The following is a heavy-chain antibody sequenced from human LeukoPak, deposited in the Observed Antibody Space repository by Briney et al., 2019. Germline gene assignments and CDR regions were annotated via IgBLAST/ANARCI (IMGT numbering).Heavy chain of an antibody. CDR1: GGSFSGYY. CDR2: INHSGST. J-gene: IGHJ6*03. Sequence: SETLSLTCAVYGGSFSGYYWSWIRQPPGKGLEWIGEINHSGSTNYNPSLKSRVTISVDTSKNQFSLKLSSVTAADTAVYYCARDGDSSGYDYYYYMDVWGKGTTVTISS. D-gene: IGHD3-22*01. V-gene: IGHV4-34*01. CDR3: ARDGDSSGYDYYYYMDV.